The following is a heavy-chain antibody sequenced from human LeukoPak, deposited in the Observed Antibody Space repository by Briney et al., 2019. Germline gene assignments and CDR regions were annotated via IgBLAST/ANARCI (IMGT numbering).Heavy chain of an antibody. CDR2: VCTSGSSGST. CDR1: GGSISGYY. J-gene: IGHJ4*02. D-gene: IGHD5-18*01. V-gene: IGHV4-4*07. CDR3: GRGYNYGYCDY. Sequence: SDTLSLTCTVSGGSISGYYWTWIRQPAGKGLESIGRVCTSGSSGSTNYNPSLESRVTMSVDTSKNQFSLQLSSVPAADTAVYYCGRGYNYGYCDYWGQGTLISVSS.